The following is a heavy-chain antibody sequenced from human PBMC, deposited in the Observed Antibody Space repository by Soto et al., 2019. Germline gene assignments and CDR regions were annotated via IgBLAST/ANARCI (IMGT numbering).Heavy chain of an antibody. J-gene: IGHJ4*02. Sequence: PSETLSLTCTVSGASMSSGGYYWTWIRQSPGKGLEWIGYIYYSGSTNYNPSLKSRVTISVDTSKNQFSLKLSSVTAADTAVYYCARIYGGSFDYWGQGTLVTVSS. D-gene: IGHD2-15*01. CDR3: ARIYGGSFDY. CDR2: IYYSGST. V-gene: IGHV4-61*08. CDR1: GASMSSGGYY.